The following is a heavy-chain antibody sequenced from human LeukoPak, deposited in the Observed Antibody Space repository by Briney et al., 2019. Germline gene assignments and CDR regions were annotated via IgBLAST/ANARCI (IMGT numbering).Heavy chain of an antibody. CDR2: IGIDSGNT. Sequence: GGSLILSCAASGFRFSDYSMNWVRQAPGKGLEWISYIGIDSGNTHYADSVKGRFTISRDNSKNTLYLQMNSLRAEDTAVYYCAKEGRITMIVVVTHFDYWGQGPLVTVSS. CDR3: AKEGRITMIVVVTHFDY. D-gene: IGHD3-22*01. V-gene: IGHV3-48*01. CDR1: GFRFSDYS. J-gene: IGHJ4*02.